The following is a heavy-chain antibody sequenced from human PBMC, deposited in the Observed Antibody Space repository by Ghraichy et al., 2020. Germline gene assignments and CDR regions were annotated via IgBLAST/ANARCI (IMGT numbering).Heavy chain of an antibody. CDR2: IKQDGSEK. J-gene: IGHJ4*02. D-gene: IGHD2-21*01. V-gene: IGHV3-7*04. CDR1: GFTLSDSW. Sequence: GGSLRLSCAASGFTLSDSWMNWVRQAPGKGPEWVAIIKQDGSEKHYVDSVKGRFTISRDNAKNSLHLQMNSLRVDDTAVYYCARASGWVIDYWGQGNLVTVSS. CDR3: ARASGWVIDY.